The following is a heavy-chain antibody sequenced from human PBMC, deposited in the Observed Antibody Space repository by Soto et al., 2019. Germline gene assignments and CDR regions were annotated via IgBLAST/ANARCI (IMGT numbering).Heavy chain of an antibody. J-gene: IGHJ6*03. Sequence: GGSLRLSCAASGFTFSSYGMHWVRQAPGKGLEWVAVIWYDGSNKYYADSVKGRLTISRDNSKNTLYLQMNSLRAEDTAVYYCARDQDVVVPAAIYGTNAKKGEYYYYYMDVWGKGTTVTVSS. CDR2: IWYDGSNK. V-gene: IGHV3-33*01. D-gene: IGHD2-2*02. CDR1: GFTFSSYG. CDR3: ARDQDVVVPAAIYGTNAKKGEYYYYYMDV.